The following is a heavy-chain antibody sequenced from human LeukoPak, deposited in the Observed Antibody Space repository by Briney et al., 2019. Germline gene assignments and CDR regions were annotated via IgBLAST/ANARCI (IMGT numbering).Heavy chain of an antibody. CDR3: AKDRTLSSSWARLDY. CDR1: GFTFSSYG. D-gene: IGHD6-13*01. J-gene: IGHJ4*02. V-gene: IGHV3-30*18. CDR2: ISYDGSNK. Sequence: GGSLRLSCAASGFTFSSYGMHWVRQAPGKGLEWVAVISYDGSNKHYADSVKGRFTISRDNSKNTLYLQMNSLRAEDTAVYYCAKDRTLSSSWARLDYWGQGTLVTVSS.